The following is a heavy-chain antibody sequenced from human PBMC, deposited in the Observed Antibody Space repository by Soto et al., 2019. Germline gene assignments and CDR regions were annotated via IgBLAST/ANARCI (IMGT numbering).Heavy chain of an antibody. CDR3: ARNLNYGLDV. V-gene: IGHV4-38-2*01. CDR1: GYSISTGYY. Sequence: KTSETLSLTCAVSGYSISTGYYWDWIRQPPGKGLEWIGSIYHSENTYYNPSLKSRVTISADTSKNQFSLRLSSVTAADTAVYYCARNLNYGLDVWGPGTTVTVSS. J-gene: IGHJ6*02. CDR2: IYHSENT.